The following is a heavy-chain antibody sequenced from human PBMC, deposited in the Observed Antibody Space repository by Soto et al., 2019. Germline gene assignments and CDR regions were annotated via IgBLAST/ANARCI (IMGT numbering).Heavy chain of an antibody. CDR3: ARGAVEYSSSSHLGWFDP. J-gene: IGHJ5*02. CDR1: GGSISSGDYY. D-gene: IGHD6-6*01. Sequence: SETLSLTCTVSGGSISSGDYYWSWIRQPPGKGLEWIGYIHYSGSTYYNPSLKSRVTISVDTSKNQFSLKLSSVTAADTAVYYCARGAVEYSSSSHLGWFDPWGQGTLVTVSS. CDR2: IHYSGST. V-gene: IGHV4-30-4*01.